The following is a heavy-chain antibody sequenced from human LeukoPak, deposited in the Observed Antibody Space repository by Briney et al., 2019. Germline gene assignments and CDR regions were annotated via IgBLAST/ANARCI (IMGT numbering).Heavy chain of an antibody. Sequence: GGSLRLSCAASGFTFDDYAMHWVRQAPGKGPEWVSGISWNSGSIGYADSVKGRFTISRDNAKNSLYLQMNSLRAEDTALYYCAKDTGYYDSSGYYLDYWGQGTLVTVSS. CDR2: ISWNSGSI. J-gene: IGHJ4*02. V-gene: IGHV3-9*01. D-gene: IGHD3-22*01. CDR1: GFTFDDYA. CDR3: AKDTGYYDSSGYYLDY.